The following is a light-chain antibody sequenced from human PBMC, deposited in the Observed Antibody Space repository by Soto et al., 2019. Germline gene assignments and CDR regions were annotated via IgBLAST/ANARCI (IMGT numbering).Light chain of an antibody. CDR3: SSYAGTNNVI. CDR2: EVS. CDR1: SSDVGGYNY. J-gene: IGLJ2*01. V-gene: IGLV2-8*01. Sequence: QSVLTQPPSASGSPGQSVTISCTGTSSDVGGYNYVSCYQQHPGKAPKLMIYEVSVRPSGVPDRFSGSKSGNTASLTVSGLQAEDEADYYCSSYAGTNNVIFGGGTKLTVL.